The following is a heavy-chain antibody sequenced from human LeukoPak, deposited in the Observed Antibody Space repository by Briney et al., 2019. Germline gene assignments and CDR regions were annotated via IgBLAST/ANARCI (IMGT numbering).Heavy chain of an antibody. CDR3: ARVYYSTRLDY. CDR2: ISAYNGDT. J-gene: IGHJ4*02. CDR1: GYTFTSYD. Sequence: GASVKVSCKASGYTFTSYDISWVRQAPGQGLEWMGWISAYNGDTNYAQKLQGRVTMTTDTSTSTAYMELRSLRSNDTAVYYCARVYYSTRLDYWGQGTLVSVSS. V-gene: IGHV1-18*01. D-gene: IGHD3-16*01.